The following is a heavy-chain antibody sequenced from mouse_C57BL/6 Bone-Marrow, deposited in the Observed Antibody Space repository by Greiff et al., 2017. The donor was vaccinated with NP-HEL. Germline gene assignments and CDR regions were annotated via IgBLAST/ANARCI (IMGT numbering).Heavy chain of an antibody. CDR2: IYPYNGVS. CDR3: ARSPHYYGPYYFDY. V-gene: IGHV1-31*01. J-gene: IGHJ2*01. Sequence: EVKLQESGPELVKPGASVKISCKASGYSFTGYYMHWVKQSHGNILDWIGYIYPYNGVSSYNQKFKGKATLTVDKSSSTAYMELRSLTSEDSAVYYCARSPHYYGPYYFDYWGQGTTLTVSS. D-gene: IGHD1-1*01. CDR1: GYSFTGYY.